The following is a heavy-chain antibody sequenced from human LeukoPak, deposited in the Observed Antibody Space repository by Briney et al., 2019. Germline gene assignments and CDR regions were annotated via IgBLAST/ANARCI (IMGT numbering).Heavy chain of an antibody. CDR2: ISGSGDYI. V-gene: IGHV3-21*01. Sequence: PGGSLRLSCAASGFTLRSYAMSWVRQAPGKGLEWVSSISGSGDYIYYADSLKGRFTISRDNARNSLYLQMNSLRAEDTAVYYCAGGVAMAGTATDYWGQGTLVTVSS. D-gene: IGHD6-19*01. CDR1: GFTLRSYA. CDR3: AGGVAMAGTATDY. J-gene: IGHJ4*02.